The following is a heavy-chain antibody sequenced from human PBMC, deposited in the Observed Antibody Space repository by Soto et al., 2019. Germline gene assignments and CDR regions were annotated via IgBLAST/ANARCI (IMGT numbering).Heavy chain of an antibody. CDR2: IYYSGST. CDR3: ASLSTPGWGSLDYYYGMDV. Sequence: KPSETLSLTCTVSGGSISSGGYYWSWIRQHPGKGLEWIGYIYYSGSTYYNPSLKSRVTISVDTSKNQFSLKLSSVTAADTAVYYCASLSTPGWGSLDYYYGMDVWGQGTTVTVSS. D-gene: IGHD7-27*01. J-gene: IGHJ6*02. CDR1: GGSISSGGYY. V-gene: IGHV4-31*03.